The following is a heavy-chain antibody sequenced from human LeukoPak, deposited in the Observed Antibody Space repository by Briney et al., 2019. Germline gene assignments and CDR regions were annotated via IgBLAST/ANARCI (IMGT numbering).Heavy chain of an antibody. CDR3: ARVSGVAGILLLDY. CDR1: GGTFSSYA. D-gene: IGHD6-19*01. J-gene: IGHJ4*02. Sequence: GASVKVSCKASGGTFSSYAISWVRQAPGQGLEWMGRIIPILGIANYAQQFQGRVTITADKSTSTAYMELSSLRSEDTAVYYCARVSGVAGILLLDYWGQGTLVTVSS. V-gene: IGHV1-69*04. CDR2: IIPILGIA.